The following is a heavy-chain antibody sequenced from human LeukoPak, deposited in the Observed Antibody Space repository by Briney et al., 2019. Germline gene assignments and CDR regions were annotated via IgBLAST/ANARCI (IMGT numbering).Heavy chain of an antibody. CDR3: ASQYYSGSGSLNPPFDY. CDR1: GDSVSSNSAA. Sequence: PSQTLSLTCAISGDSVSSNSAAWNWIRQSPSRGLEWLGRTYYRSKWYTDYAVSVKSRITINPDTSRNQFSLQLNSVTPEDTAVYYCASQYYSGSGSLNPPFDYWGQGTLVTVSS. V-gene: IGHV6-1*01. CDR2: TYYRSKWYT. D-gene: IGHD3-10*01. J-gene: IGHJ4*02.